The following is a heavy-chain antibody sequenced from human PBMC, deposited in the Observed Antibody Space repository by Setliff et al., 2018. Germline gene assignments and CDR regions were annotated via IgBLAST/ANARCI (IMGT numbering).Heavy chain of an antibody. Sequence: ASVKVSCKASGYTLSNSILSWVRQAPGQGLEWMGWISAYNGKTYFAQKFQDRITLTTDTSTNTGYLELRGLRSDDTAVYYCSRLVRFCTKISCQRLLGDDYWGQGALVTVSS. CDR2: ISAYNGKT. D-gene: IGHD2-2*01. J-gene: IGHJ4*02. CDR3: SRLVRFCTKISCQRLLGDDY. V-gene: IGHV1-18*01. CDR1: GYTLSNSI.